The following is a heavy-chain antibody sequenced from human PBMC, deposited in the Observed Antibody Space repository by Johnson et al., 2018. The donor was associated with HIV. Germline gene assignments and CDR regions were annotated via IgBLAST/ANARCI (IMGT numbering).Heavy chain of an antibody. V-gene: IGHV3-30*02. Sequence: QVQLVESGGGVVQPGGSLRLPCVASGFTLSNYGMHWVRQAPGKGLEWVAFIRYDGGNKYYSDSVKGRFTISRDNTKNTLYLQMNSLRSEETAVYYCAKDQWYNWNYVSHDAFDIWGQGTMVTVSS. J-gene: IGHJ3*02. CDR3: AKDQWYNWNYVSHDAFDI. CDR1: GFTLSNYG. CDR2: IRYDGGNK. D-gene: IGHD1-7*01.